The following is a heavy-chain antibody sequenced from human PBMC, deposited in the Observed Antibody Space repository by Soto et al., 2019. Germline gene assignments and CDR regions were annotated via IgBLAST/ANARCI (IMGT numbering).Heavy chain of an antibody. CDR1: AFTFSSYV. CDR3: AKDYGSGWSAHY. CDR2: INGSGDTT. Sequence: GGALRLSCASSAFTFSSYVMSWVRQTPGKRLEWVSGINGSGDTTYYADSVKGRFTVTRDNSRNTVFLQMNSLRGDDTAVYYCAKDYGSGWSAHYWGQGALVTVS. V-gene: IGHV3-23*01. D-gene: IGHD6-19*01. J-gene: IGHJ4*02.